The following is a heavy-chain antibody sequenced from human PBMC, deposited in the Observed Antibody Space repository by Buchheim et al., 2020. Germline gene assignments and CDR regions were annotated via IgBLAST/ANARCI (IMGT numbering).Heavy chain of an antibody. CDR3: ARDFGFVAATSGLFDY. CDR2: ISYDGSNK. Sequence: QVQLVESGGGVVQPGRSLRLSCAASGFTFSSYAMHWVRQAPGKGLEWVAVISYDGSNKYYADSVKGRFTISRDNSKNTLYLQMNSLRAEDTAVYYCARDFGFVAATSGLFDYWGQGTL. D-gene: IGHD2-15*01. V-gene: IGHV3-30-3*01. CDR1: GFTFSSYA. J-gene: IGHJ4*02.